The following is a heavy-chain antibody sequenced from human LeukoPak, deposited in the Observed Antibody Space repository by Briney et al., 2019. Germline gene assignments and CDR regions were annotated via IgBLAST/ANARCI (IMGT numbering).Heavy chain of an antibody. CDR3: ARGRYCGSTSCFYFDF. CDR1: GGSISNGSYY. CDR2: VYASGSA. J-gene: IGHJ4*02. V-gene: IGHV4-61*02. Sequence: SETLSLTCTVSGGSISNGSYYWSWVRQPAGKELEWIGRVYASGSANYNPSLRSRVTISLDTSKNQFSLKLSSVTAADTAVYYCARGRYCGSTSCFYFDFWGQGTLVTVSS. D-gene: IGHD2-2*01.